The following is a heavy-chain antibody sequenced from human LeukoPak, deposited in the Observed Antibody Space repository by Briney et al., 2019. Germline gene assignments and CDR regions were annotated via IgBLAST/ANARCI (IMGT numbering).Heavy chain of an antibody. CDR3: ASYSGSYYAAFDI. J-gene: IGHJ3*02. Sequence: GGSLRLSRAASGFTFSSYAMHWVRQAPGKGLEYVSAISSNGGSTYYANSVKGRFTISRDNAKKSLYLQMNSLRAEDTAVYYCASYSGSYYAAFDIWGQGTMVTVSS. V-gene: IGHV3-64*01. D-gene: IGHD1-26*01. CDR1: GFTFSSYA. CDR2: ISSNGGST.